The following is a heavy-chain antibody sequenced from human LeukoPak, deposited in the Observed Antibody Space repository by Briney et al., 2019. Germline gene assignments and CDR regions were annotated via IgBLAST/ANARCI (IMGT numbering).Heavy chain of an antibody. CDR3: ARDRHDYYDSSGYPDY. D-gene: IGHD3-22*01. J-gene: IGHJ4*02. CDR1: GFTFSSYA. CDR2: ISYDGSNK. Sequence: GGSLRLSCAASGFTFSSYAMHWVRQAPGKGQEWVAVISYDGSNKYYADSVKGRFTISRDNSKNTLYLQMNSLRADDTAVYYCARDRHDYYDSSGYPDYWGQGTLVTVSS. V-gene: IGHV3-30*01.